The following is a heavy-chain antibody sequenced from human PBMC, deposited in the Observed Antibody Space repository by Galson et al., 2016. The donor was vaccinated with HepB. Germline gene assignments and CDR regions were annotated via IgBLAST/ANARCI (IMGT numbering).Heavy chain of an antibody. CDR1: GFTFSSYG. CDR2: IWYDGSNT. D-gene: IGHD6-13*01. V-gene: IGHV3-33*01. J-gene: IGHJ4*02. Sequence: SLRLSCAASGFTFSSYGMHWVRQAPGKGLEWVAVIWYDGSNTYYADSVKGRFTISRDNSKNTLYLQMNSLRAEDTAVYYCARERTGDSSWGGDYWGQGTLVTVSS. CDR3: ARERTGDSSWGGDY.